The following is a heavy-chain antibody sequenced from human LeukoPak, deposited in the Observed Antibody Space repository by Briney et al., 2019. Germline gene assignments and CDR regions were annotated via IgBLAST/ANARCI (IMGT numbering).Heavy chain of an antibody. CDR3: ARDYYYDSSGYYGQH. V-gene: IGHV1-69*06. D-gene: IGHD3-22*01. Sequence: VASVKVSCKASGGTFSSYAISWVRQAPGQGLEWMGRIIPIFGTANYAQKFQGRVTITADKSTSTAYMELSSLRPEDTAVYYCARDYYYDSSGYYGQHWGQGTLVTVSS. CDR2: IIPIFGTA. CDR1: GGTFSSYA. J-gene: IGHJ1*01.